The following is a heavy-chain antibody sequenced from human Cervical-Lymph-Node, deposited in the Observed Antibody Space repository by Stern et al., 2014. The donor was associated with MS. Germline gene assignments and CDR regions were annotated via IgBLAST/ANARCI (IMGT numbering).Heavy chain of an antibody. CDR1: GFPLSSHW. V-gene: IGHV3-74*02. CDR2: IKGDGSVT. Sequence: EVQLLESGGGLVQPGGSLRLSCAASGFPLSSHWMHWVRQVPGKGLVWVSRIKGDGSVTTYADSVKGRFTISRDNAKNTLYLQMNSLRAEDTAVYYCTNMAGPFDYWGQGTLVTVSS. D-gene: IGHD6-19*01. CDR3: TNMAGPFDY. J-gene: IGHJ4*02.